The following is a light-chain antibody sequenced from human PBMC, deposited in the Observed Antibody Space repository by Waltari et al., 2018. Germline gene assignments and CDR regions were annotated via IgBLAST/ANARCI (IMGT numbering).Light chain of an antibody. J-gene: IGLJ3*02. CDR1: NS. Sequence: QSALTQPPSASGTPGQRVTIPCSGGNSVDWYQHLPGTAPKLLIYSNDHRPSGFPERFSGSRSGSLVISGLQSEEEGDYYWGAWDASLNGRQLFGGGTKLTVL. CDR3: GAWDASLNGRQL. CDR2: SND. V-gene: IGLV1-44*01.